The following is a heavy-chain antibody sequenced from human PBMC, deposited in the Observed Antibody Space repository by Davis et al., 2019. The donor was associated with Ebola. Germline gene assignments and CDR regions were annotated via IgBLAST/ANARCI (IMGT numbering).Heavy chain of an antibody. CDR3: VKTRSNWWNDALEI. CDR2: ISTGGGVT. CDR1: GFTFSSYA. D-gene: IGHD2-8*02. J-gene: IGHJ3*02. Sequence: GGSLRLSCAASGFTFSSYAMSWVRQAPGKGLEWVSGISTGGGVTIYADSVKGRFTISRDNSKNTLDLQMNSLRPEDTAVYYCVKTRSNWWNDALEIWGRGTMVIVSS. V-gene: IGHV3-23*01.